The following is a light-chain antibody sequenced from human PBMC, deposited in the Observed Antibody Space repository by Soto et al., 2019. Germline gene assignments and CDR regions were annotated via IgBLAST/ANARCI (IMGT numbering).Light chain of an antibody. V-gene: IGKV1-39*01. CDR2: AAS. CDR1: QSISSY. J-gene: IGKJ1*01. Sequence: DLQMTQSPSSLSASVGDRVTITCRASQSISSYLNWYQQKPGKAPNLLIYAASSLQSGVPSRFSGSGSGTDFTLTISSLQPEDFATYYCQQSHSTPRTFGQGSKVEIK. CDR3: QQSHSTPRT.